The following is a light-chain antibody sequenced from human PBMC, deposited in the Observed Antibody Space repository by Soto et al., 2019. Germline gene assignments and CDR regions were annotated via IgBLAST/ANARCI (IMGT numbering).Light chain of an antibody. V-gene: IGKV1-27*01. J-gene: IGKJ5*01. CDR1: QGINDY. Sequence: DIQLTQSPSSLSASVGDRVTITCRASQGINDYLAWYQQKPGEVPNLLIYAASTLQSGVPSRFSGSGSGTLFTITISGLQPEDVATYYCQKYNKAPFTFGQGTRLEIK. CDR3: QKYNKAPFT. CDR2: AAS.